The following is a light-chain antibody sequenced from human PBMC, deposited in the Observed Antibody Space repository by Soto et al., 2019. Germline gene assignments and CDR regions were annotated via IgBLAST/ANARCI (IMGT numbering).Light chain of an antibody. CDR2: GAS. J-gene: IGKJ1*01. CDR3: QQYGSSPET. Sequence: IVLTQSPGTLSLSPGERATLSCRASQSVSSSYLAWYQQKPGQAPRLLIYGASSRATGIPDRFSGSGSGTDFTLTIIRLEPEDFAVYYCQQYGSSPETFGQGTKVDIK. V-gene: IGKV3-20*01. CDR1: QSVSSSY.